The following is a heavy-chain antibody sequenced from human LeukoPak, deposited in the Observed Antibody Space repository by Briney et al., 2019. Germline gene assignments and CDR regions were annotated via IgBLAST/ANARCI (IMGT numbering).Heavy chain of an antibody. CDR2: IIPIFGTA. CDR1: GGTFSSYA. V-gene: IGHV1-69*01. Sequence: GASVKVSCKASGGTFSSYAISWVRQAPGQGLEWMGGIIPIFGTANYAQKFQGRVTITADESTSTAYMELSSLRSEDTAVYYCAREQIVVVPAARKWAFDIWGQGTMVTVSS. J-gene: IGHJ3*02. CDR3: AREQIVVVPAARKWAFDI. D-gene: IGHD2-2*01.